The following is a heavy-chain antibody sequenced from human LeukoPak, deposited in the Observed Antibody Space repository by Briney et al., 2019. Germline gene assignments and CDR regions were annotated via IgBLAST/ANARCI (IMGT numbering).Heavy chain of an antibody. Sequence: SVKVSCKASGGTFSSYAISWVRQAPGQGLEWMGGIIPIFGTANYAQKFQGRVTITTDESTSTAYMELSSLRSEDTAVYYCIVVVPAAMRLPDWFDPWGQGTLVTVSS. J-gene: IGHJ5*02. CDR2: IIPIFGTA. CDR3: IVVVPAAMRLPDWFDP. V-gene: IGHV1-69*05. D-gene: IGHD2-2*01. CDR1: GGTFSSYA.